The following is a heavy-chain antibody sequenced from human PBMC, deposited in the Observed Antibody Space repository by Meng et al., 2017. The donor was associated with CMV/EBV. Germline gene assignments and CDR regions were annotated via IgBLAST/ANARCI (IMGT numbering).Heavy chain of an antibody. CDR3: ARSMVVAGDWFDP. CDR2: IYTSGST. V-gene: IGHV4-4*07. J-gene: IGHJ5*02. D-gene: IGHD2-15*01. Sequence: VQVQASGPELVTPSEPLPLTCTVSGGYISSYYWSWIRQPAGKGLEWIGRIYTSGSTNYNPSLKSRVTMSVDTSKNQFSLKLSSVTAADTAVYYCARSMVVAGDWFDPWGQGTLVTVSS. CDR1: GGYISSYY.